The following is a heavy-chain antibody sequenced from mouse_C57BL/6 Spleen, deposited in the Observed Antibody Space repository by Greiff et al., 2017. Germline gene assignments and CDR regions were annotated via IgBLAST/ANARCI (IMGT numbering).Heavy chain of an antibody. V-gene: IGHV1-4*01. J-gene: IGHJ2*01. Sequence: VQLLESGAELARPGASVTMSCKASGYTFTDYTMHWVKQRPGQGLEWIGYINPSTGDTKYNQKFKDKATMTADKSSSTAYMQLSSLTSEDSAVYYCARGYYFDYWGQGTTLTVSS. CDR1: GYTFTDYT. CDR3: ARGYYFDY. CDR2: INPSTGDT.